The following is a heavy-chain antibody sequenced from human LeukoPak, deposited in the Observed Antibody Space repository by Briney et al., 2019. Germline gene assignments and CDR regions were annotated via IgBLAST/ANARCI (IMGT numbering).Heavy chain of an antibody. CDR3: AKSSNPRGYDSYFDY. CDR1: GFTFSSYA. D-gene: IGHD5-12*01. V-gene: IGHV3-23*01. J-gene: IGHJ4*02. CDR2: ISGSGGST. Sequence: GGSLRLSCAASGFTFSSYAMTWVRQAPGEGLEWVSAISGSGGSTYYADSVKGRFTISRDNSKNTLYLQMNSLRAEDTAVYYCAKSSNPRGYDSYFDYWGQGTLVTVSS.